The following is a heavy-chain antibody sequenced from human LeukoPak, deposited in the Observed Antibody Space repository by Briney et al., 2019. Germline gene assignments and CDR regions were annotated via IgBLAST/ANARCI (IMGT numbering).Heavy chain of an antibody. CDR3: ARGRNYDISEFDC. CDR1: GGSFSDYY. J-gene: IGHJ4*02. D-gene: IGHD3-9*01. Sequence: SETLSLPCAVYGGSFSDYYWNWIRQPPGTGLEWIGEINHSGSTNYNPSLTSRVTMSLDASKNQFSLKLTSVTAADTAVYYCARGRNYDISEFDCWGQGTLVTVSS. V-gene: IGHV4-34*01. CDR2: INHSGST.